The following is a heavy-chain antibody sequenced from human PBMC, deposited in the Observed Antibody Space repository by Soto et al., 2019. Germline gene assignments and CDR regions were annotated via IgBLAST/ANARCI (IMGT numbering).Heavy chain of an antibody. V-gene: IGHV3-23*01. CDR3: AKGQR. Sequence: EVQLLESGGGLVQPGGSLRLSCAASGFTFSSYAMSWVRQAPGKGLEWVSAVSGSGSTTYYADTVKGRFTISRDNSKNPLHLQMHSQRGEDTAVYYCAKGQRWGQGTLVTVSS. J-gene: IGHJ4*02. CDR1: GFTFSSYA. CDR2: VSGSGSTT.